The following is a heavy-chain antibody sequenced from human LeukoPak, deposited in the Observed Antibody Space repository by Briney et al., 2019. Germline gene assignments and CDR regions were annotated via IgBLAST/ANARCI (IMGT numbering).Heavy chain of an antibody. CDR2: INPNSGGT. CDR1: GYTFTGYY. D-gene: IGHD3-22*01. V-gene: IGHV1-2*02. CDR3: ARDTYYYDSSGMRFDP. Sequence: ASVKVSCKASGYTFTGYYMHWVRQAPGQGLAWMGWINPNSGGTNYAQKFQGRVTMTRDTSISTAYMELSRLRSDDTAVYYCARDTYYYDSSGMRFDPWGQGTLVTVSS. J-gene: IGHJ5*02.